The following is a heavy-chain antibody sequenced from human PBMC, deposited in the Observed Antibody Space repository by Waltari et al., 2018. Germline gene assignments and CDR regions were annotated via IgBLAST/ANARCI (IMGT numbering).Heavy chain of an antibody. V-gene: IGHV3-7*01. Sequence: EVQLVESGGGLVQPGGSLRLSCAASGFTFSSYWMIWVRQAPGKGLEWVANIKQDGSEKYYVDSVKGRFTISRDNAKNSLYLQMNSLRAEDTAVYYCAREHSSGWYDFDYWGQGTLVTVSS. D-gene: IGHD6-19*01. CDR3: AREHSSGWYDFDY. J-gene: IGHJ4*02. CDR2: IKQDGSEK. CDR1: GFTFSSYW.